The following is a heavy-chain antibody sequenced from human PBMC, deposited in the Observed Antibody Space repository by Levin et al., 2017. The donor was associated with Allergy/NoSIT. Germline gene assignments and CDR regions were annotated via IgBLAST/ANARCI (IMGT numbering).Heavy chain of an antibody. CDR1: FFSISSIYF. J-gene: IGHJ3*02. D-gene: IGHD5-24*01. CDR3: AREGEMATIISAFDI. Sequence: LSLPFSFSFFSISSIYFFFVFRQPLVPFLSFLCSLSPLGRPHSNPSLKSRVTISVDKSKNQFSLKLSSVTAADTAVYDCAREGEMATIISAFDIWGQGTMVTVSS. V-gene: IGHV4-4*02. CDR2: LSPLGRP.